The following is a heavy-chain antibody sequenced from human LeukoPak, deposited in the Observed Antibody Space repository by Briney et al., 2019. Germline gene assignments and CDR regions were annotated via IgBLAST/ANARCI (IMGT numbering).Heavy chain of an antibody. Sequence: GGSLRLSCAVSGFTVSSNHMSWVRQAPGKGLEWVSVIYSGGSAYYTDSVKGRFTFSRDNSKNTLYLQMNRLRPEDTALYYCARDLGSSGSYFDYWGQGTLVTVSS. V-gene: IGHV3-66*02. CDR3: ARDLGSSGSYFDY. D-gene: IGHD6-19*01. CDR1: GFTVSSNH. CDR2: IYSGGSA. J-gene: IGHJ4*02.